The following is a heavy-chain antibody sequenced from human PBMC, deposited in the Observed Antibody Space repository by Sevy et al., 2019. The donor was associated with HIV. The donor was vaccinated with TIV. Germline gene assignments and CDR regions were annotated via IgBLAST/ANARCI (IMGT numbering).Heavy chain of an antibody. J-gene: IGHJ4*02. Sequence: GGSLRLSCAASGFTFISYAMSWVRQAPGKGLEWVSAISGSGGSTYYADSVKGRFTISRDNSKNTLYLQMNSLRAEDTAVYYCAKGCSYDSLLHYYDYWGQGTLVTVSS. CDR1: GFTFISYA. CDR3: AKGCSYDSLLHYYDY. V-gene: IGHV3-23*01. D-gene: IGHD3-22*01. CDR2: ISGSGGST.